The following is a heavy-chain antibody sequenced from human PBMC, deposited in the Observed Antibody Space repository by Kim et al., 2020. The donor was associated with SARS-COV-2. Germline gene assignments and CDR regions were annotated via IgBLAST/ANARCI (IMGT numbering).Heavy chain of an antibody. CDR3: ARGGPTSGGDKFEF. CDR1: GDSISSDDYY. Sequence: SETLSLTCTVSGDSISSDDYYWSWVRQPPGAGLEWIGYISYSGVTYFNPSLKSRLTISVGSSNNEFYLYLRSVTAADTAVYYCARGGPTSGGDKFEFWGQGTLVTVSS. V-gene: IGHV4-30-4*01. J-gene: IGHJ4*02. CDR2: ISYSGVT.